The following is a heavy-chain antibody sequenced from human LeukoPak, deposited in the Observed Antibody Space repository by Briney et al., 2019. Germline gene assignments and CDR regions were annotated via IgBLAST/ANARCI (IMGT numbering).Heavy chain of an antibody. CDR2: IYYSGST. CDR3: ARVVAGPKYYDILTGSLYYFDY. Sequence: PSGTLSLTCTVCGGSFSGYYWRYIRQPPGKGLEWIGYIYYSGSTYYNPSLKSRVTISVDTSKNQFSLKLSSVTAADTAVYYCARVVAGPKYYDILTGSLYYFDYWGQGTLVTVSS. D-gene: IGHD3-9*01. J-gene: IGHJ4*02. V-gene: IGHV4-30-4*01. CDR1: GGSFSGYY.